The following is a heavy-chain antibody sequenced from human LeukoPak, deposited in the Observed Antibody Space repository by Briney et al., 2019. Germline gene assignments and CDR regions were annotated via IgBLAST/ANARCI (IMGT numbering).Heavy chain of an antibody. D-gene: IGHD6-13*01. CDR3: ARYQSSSWYYFDY. V-gene: IGHV4-39*07. Sequence: SETLSLTCTVSGGSISSSSYYWGWIRQPPGKGLEWIGSIYYSGSTYYNPSLKSRVTISVDTSKSQFSLKLSSVTAADTAVYYCARYQSSSWYYFDYWGQGTLVIVSS. CDR1: GGSISSSSYY. J-gene: IGHJ4*02. CDR2: IYYSGST.